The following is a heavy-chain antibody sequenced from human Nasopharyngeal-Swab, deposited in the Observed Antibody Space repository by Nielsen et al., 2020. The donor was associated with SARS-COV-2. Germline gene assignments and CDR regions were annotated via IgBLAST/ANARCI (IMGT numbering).Heavy chain of an antibody. CDR3: SSRSKSDWYFDL. Sequence: GESLKISCAASGFTFSNAWMSWVRQVPGKGLEWVGRIKSKTDGGTTDYAAPVKGRFTISRDDSKKTLYLQMNSLKTEDTAVYYCSSRSKSDWYFDLWGRGTLVTVSS. J-gene: IGHJ2*01. CDR2: IKSKTDGGTT. CDR1: GFTFSNAW. V-gene: IGHV3-15*01.